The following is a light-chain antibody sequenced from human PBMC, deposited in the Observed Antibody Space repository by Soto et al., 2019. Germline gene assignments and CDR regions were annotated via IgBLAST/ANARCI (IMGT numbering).Light chain of an antibody. CDR3: AGWDDSLTGHVV. J-gene: IGLJ2*01. CDR1: SANIVYNY. V-gene: IGLV1-47*02. CDR2: SHN. Sequence: QSVLTQPPSASGTPGQRVTISCSASSANIVYNYVSWYQQLLGTAPKLLIYSHNQRPSGVPDRFSGSYSGTSASLAISGLRSEDEGDYYCAGWDDSLTGHVVFGGGTKLTVL.